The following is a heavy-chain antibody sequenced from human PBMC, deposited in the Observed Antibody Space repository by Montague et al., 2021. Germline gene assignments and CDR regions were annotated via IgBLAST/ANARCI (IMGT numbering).Heavy chain of an antibody. CDR1: GDSVGIKSVA. CDR2: TYYRPEWYS. CDR3: VRYSGWFYFDF. Sequence: CAISGDSVGIKSVACRSVKQSSARGPEWQGRTYYRPEWYSDYAPSVRGRLTVNPDASKNEFSLELNYVTPEDTAVYYCVRYSGWFYFDFWGQGTLVTVSS. V-gene: IGHV6-1*01. J-gene: IGHJ4*02. D-gene: IGHD6-19*01.